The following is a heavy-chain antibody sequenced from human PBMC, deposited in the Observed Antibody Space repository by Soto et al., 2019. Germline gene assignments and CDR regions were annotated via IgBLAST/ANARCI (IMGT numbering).Heavy chain of an antibody. Sequence: QVQLVQSGAEVKKPGSSVKVSCKASGGTFSSYAISWVRQAPGQGLEWMGGIIPIFGTANYAQKFQGRVTLTADESTSTAYMEMSSLRSEDTAVYYCARGEEGGTTGFRWFDPWGQGPLVTVSS. CDR3: ARGEEGGTTGFRWFDP. D-gene: IGHD1-7*01. CDR1: GGTFSSYA. CDR2: IIPIFGTA. J-gene: IGHJ5*02. V-gene: IGHV1-69*12.